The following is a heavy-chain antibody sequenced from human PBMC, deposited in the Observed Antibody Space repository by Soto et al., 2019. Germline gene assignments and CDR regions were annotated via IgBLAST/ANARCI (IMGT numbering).Heavy chain of an antibody. D-gene: IGHD2-15*01. V-gene: IGHV3-66*01. J-gene: IGHJ4*02. Sequence: GGSLRLSCAASGFTVSSNYMSWVRQAPGKGLEWVSVIYSGGSTYYADSVKGRFTISRHNSKNTLYLQMNSLRAEDTAVCYCARAGGGGYCSGGSCYFDYWGQGTLVTVSS. CDR3: ARAGGGGYCSGGSCYFDY. CDR1: GFTVSSNY. CDR2: IYSGGST.